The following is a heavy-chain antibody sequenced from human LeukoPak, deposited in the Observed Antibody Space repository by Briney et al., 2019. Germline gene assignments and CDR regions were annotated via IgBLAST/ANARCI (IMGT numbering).Heavy chain of an antibody. Sequence: GGSLRPSCAASGFTFSSYAMSWVRQAPGKGLEWVSAITGSGGSTYYADSVKGRFTISRDNSKNTLYLQMNSLRAEDTAVYYCARDYDFWSGFAGYYGMDVWGQGTTVTVSS. CDR1: GFTFSSYA. CDR3: ARDYDFWSGFAGYYGMDV. J-gene: IGHJ6*02. D-gene: IGHD3-3*01. V-gene: IGHV3-23*01. CDR2: ITGSGGST.